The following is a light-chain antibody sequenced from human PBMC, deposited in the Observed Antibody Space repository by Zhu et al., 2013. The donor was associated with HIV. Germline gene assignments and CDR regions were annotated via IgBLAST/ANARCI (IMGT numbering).Light chain of an antibody. CDR2: DSD. CDR3: GTWDTSLSTGV. CDR1: SSNIGKNF. Sequence: QSVLTQPPSVSAAPGQKVTISCSGSSSNIGKNFVSWYQQLPGTAPKLLIYDSDKRPSGIPDRFSGSKSGTSATLGIAGLQTGDEADYYCGTWDTSLSTGVFGGGTRLTVL. V-gene: IGLV1-51*01. J-gene: IGLJ3*02.